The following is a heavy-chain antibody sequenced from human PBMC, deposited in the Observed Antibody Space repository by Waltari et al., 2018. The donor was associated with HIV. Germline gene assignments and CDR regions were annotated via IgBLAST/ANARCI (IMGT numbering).Heavy chain of an antibody. CDR1: GYSISSGFY. CDR3: ARYGSGTSFEY. CDR2: VYPSGAT. J-gene: IGHJ4*02. V-gene: IGHV4-38-2*01. D-gene: IGHD3-10*01. Sequence: QVQLQESGPGLVKPSETLSLTCAVSGYSISSGFYWAWIRQPPGEGLVWIGNVYPSGATTYHPSLESRVSISLDSSANKFSLKLTSVTAADTAVYYCARYGSGTSFEYWVQGARVTVSS.